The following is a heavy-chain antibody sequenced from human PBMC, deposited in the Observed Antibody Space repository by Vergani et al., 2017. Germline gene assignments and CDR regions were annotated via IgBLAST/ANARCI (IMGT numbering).Heavy chain of an antibody. CDR2: ISGSGGST. Sequence: EVQLLESGGGLVQPGGSLRLSCAASGFTFSSYAMSWVRQAPGKGLEWVSAISGSGGSTYYADSVKGRFTISRDNSKNTLYLQMNSLRADDTAVYYCAKDPYYYDSSGKGDFDYWGQGTLVTVSS. CDR1: GFTFSSYA. D-gene: IGHD3-22*01. V-gene: IGHV3-23*01. J-gene: IGHJ4*02. CDR3: AKDPYYYDSSGKGDFDY.